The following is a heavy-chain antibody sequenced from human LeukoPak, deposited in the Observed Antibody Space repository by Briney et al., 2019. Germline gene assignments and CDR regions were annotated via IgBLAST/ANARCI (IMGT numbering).Heavy chain of an antibody. CDR2: ISGSGGST. V-gene: IGHV3-23*01. CDR1: GFTFSSYA. CDR3: AIRAHAYYYYYMDV. D-gene: IGHD4-17*01. J-gene: IGHJ6*03. Sequence: GSLRLSCAASGFTFSSYAMSWVRQAPGKGLEWVSAISGSGGSTYYADSVKGRFTISRDNSKNTLYLQMNSLRAEDTAVYYCAIRAHAYYYYYMDVWGKGTTVTVSS.